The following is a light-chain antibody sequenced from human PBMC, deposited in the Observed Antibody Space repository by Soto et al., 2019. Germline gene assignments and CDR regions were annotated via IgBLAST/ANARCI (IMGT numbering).Light chain of an antibody. J-gene: IGKJ5*01. V-gene: IGKV3-20*01. CDR1: QGVASRY. CDR3: QQYGSSPIA. Sequence: EIVLTQSPGTLSLSPGERATLSCRASQGVASRYLAWYQQKPGQAPRLLIYGASTRATGIPDRFSGSGLGTDFTLNISRLEPEDFAVYYCQQYGSSPIAFGQGTRLEIK. CDR2: GAS.